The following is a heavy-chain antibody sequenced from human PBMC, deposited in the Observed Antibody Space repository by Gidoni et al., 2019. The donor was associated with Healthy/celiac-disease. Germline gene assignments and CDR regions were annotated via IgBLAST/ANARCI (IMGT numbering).Heavy chain of an antibody. CDR3: ARDLDYGDYVDYYYYGMDV. J-gene: IGHJ6*02. V-gene: IGHV3-21*01. CDR1: GFTFSRYS. D-gene: IGHD4-17*01. Sequence: EVQLVESGGSLVKPGWSLRLSCAASGFTFSRYSMTWFRQAPGKGLEWVSSISSSSSYIYYADSVKGRFTISRDNAKNSLYLQMNSLRAEDTAVYYCARDLDYGDYVDYYYYGMDVWGQGTTVTVSS. CDR2: ISSSSSYI.